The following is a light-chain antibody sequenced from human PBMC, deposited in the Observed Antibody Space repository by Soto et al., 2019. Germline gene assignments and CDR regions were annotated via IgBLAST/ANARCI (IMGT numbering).Light chain of an antibody. CDR3: SSYTRSSSVV. Sequence: QSALTQPASVSGSPGQSITISCTGTSSDVGGYKFVSWYQQHPGKAPKLIINEVSNRPSGVSNRFSGSKSGNAASLTISGLQAEDEADYYCSSYTRSSSVVFGGGTKVTVL. CDR1: SSDVGGYKF. V-gene: IGLV2-14*01. J-gene: IGLJ3*02. CDR2: EVS.